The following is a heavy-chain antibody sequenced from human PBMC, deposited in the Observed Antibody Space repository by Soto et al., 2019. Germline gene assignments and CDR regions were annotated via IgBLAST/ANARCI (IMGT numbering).Heavy chain of an antibody. J-gene: IGHJ6*03. Sequence: SETLSLTCTVSGGSISSSSYYWGWIRQPPGKGLEWIGSIYYSGSTYYNPSLKSRVTISVDTSENQFSLKLSSVTAAETAVYYCARLPPLNSPDIFRLLEIYYSSYSMHASGTGITVTVFS. V-gene: IGHV4-39*01. CDR2: IYYSGST. CDR3: ARLPPLNSPDIFRLLEIYYSSYSMHA. D-gene: IGHD3-9*01. CDR1: GGSISSSSYY.